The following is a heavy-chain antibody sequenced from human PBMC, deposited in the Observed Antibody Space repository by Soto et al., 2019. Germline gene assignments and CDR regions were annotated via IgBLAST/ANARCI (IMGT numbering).Heavy chain of an antibody. J-gene: IGHJ3*02. D-gene: IGHD3-22*01. V-gene: IGHV1-69*13. CDR1: GGTFSSYA. CDR2: IIPIFGTA. CDR3: ATGYYYDSSGPLDAFDI. Sequence: SVKVSCKASGGTFSSYAISWVRQAPGQGLEWMGGIIPIFGTANYAQKFQGRVTITADESTSTAYMELSSLRSEDTAVYYCATGYYYDSSGPLDAFDIWGQGTMVTVSS.